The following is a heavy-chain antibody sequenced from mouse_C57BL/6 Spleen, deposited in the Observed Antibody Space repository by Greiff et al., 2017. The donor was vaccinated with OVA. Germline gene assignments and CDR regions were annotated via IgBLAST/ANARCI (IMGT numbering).Heavy chain of an antibody. Sequence: VQLQQSGAELVKPGASVKMSCKASGYTFTTYPIEWMKQNHGKSLEWIGNFHPYNDDTKYNEKFKGKATLTVEKSYNAEYLELSRLTSVGSAVYYCARTHYYGSSDWYFDVWGTGTTVTVSS. CDR3: ARTHYYGSSDWYFDV. CDR1: GYTFTTYP. D-gene: IGHD1-1*01. V-gene: IGHV1-47*01. CDR2: FHPYNDDT. J-gene: IGHJ1*03.